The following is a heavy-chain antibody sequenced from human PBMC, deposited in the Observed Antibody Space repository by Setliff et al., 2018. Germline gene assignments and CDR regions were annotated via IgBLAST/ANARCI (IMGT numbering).Heavy chain of an antibody. J-gene: IGHJ4*02. CDR3: ARCGYNYGPIDC. Sequence: SETLSLTCKVSGASVSSLYWNWIRQPPGKGLEWIGYIHFNEDTNEDTKYNASLKSRISISLDTSKNQFSLHLKSVTAADAAVYFCARCGYNYGPIDCWGQGTLVTVSS. D-gene: IGHD5-18*01. CDR2: IHFNEDT. V-gene: IGHV4-59*02. CDR1: GASVSSLY.